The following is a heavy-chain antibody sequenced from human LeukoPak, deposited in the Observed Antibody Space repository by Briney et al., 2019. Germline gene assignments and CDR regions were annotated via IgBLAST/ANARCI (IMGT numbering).Heavy chain of an antibody. D-gene: IGHD2-15*01. CDR3: ARGGWGFDP. CDR2: IYYSGST. J-gene: IGHJ5*02. V-gene: IGHV4-59*01. Sequence: SETLSLTCTVSGGSISSYYWSWIRQPPGKGLEWIGYIYYSGSTNYNPSLKSRVTISVGTSKNQFSPKLSSVTAADTAVYYCARGGWGFDPWGQGTLVTVSS. CDR1: GGSISSYY.